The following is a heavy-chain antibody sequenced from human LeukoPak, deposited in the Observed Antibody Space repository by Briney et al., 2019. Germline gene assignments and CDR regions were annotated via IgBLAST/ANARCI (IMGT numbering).Heavy chain of an antibody. CDR3: ARDHRGFYYGSGNYYHLDV. V-gene: IGHV1-69*13. CDR2: ILPVFGTS. D-gene: IGHD3-10*01. J-gene: IGHJ6*03. CDR1: GGTYNNYA. Sequence: SVKVSCKASGGTYNNYAITWVRQAPGQGLEWVGGILPVFGTSNYAQRFQGRVTITADESTGTTFMELSGLISEDTAVYYCARDHRGFYYGSGNYYHLDVWGKGTTVTVSS.